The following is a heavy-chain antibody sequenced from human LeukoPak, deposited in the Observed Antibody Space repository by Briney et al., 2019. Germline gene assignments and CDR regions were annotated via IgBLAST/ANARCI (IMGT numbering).Heavy chain of an antibody. CDR2: FDPEDGET. J-gene: IGHJ4*02. V-gene: IGHV1-24*01. CDR1: GYTLTELS. D-gene: IGHD6-19*01. CDR3: ATDNTVALDY. Sequence: ASVKVSCKVSGYTLTELSMHWVRQAPGKGLEWMGGFDPEDGETIYAQKFQGRVTVTEDTSADTAYMELSSLRSEDTAVYYCATDNTVALDYWGQGTLVTVSS.